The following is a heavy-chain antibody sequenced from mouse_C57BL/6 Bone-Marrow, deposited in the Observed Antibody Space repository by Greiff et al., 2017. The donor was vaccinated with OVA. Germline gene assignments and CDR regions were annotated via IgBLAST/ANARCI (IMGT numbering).Heavy chain of an antibody. D-gene: IGHD2-10*02. CDR2: IDPEDGET. V-gene: IGHV14-2*01. CDR3: ARLRMVKRYFDV. J-gene: IGHJ1*03. CDR1: GFNIKDYY. Sequence: EVKLEESGAELVKPGASVKLSCTASGFNIKDYYMHWVKQRTEQGLEWIGRIDPEDGETKYAPKFQGKATITADTSSNTAYLQLSSLTSEDTAVYYCARLRMVKRYFDVWGTGTTVTVSS.